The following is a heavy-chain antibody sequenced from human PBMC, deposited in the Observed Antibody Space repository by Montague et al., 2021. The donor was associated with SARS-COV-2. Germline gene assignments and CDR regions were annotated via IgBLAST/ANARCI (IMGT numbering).Heavy chain of an antibody. CDR1: GFTFSNYE. Sequence: SLRLSYAASGFTFSNYEMNWVRQAPGKGLEWVLYISSSDSTIYYADSVKGRFTISRDNAQNSLHLQMNSLRAEDTGVYYCARDRGYGDFYYYGMDVWGQGTTVTVSS. CDR2: ISSSDSTI. V-gene: IGHV3-48*03. D-gene: IGHD3-10*01. J-gene: IGHJ6*02. CDR3: ARDRGYGDFYYYGMDV.